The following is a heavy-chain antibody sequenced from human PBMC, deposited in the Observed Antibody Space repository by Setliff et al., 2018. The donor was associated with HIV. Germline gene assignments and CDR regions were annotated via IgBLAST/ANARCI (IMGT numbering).Heavy chain of an antibody. V-gene: IGHV1-18*01. CDR2: ISAYNGNT. D-gene: IGHD3-3*01. CDR1: GYTFTSYG. J-gene: IGHJ4*02. CDR3: ARDSDNLWSGYYAAFDY. Sequence: ASVKVSCKASGYTFTSYGISWVRQAPGQGLEWMGWISAYNGNTNYAQKLQGRVTMTTDTSSSTAYLDLRSLRSDDTAVYYCARDSDNLWSGYYAAFDYWGQGTLVTVSS.